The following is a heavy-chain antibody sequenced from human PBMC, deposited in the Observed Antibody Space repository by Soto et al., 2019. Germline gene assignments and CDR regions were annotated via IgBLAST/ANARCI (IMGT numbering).Heavy chain of an antibody. Sequence: SETLSVTCTVSGGSISSSSYYWGWIRQPPGKGLEWIGSIYYSGSTYYNPSLKSRVTISVDTSKNQFSLKLSSVTAADTAVYYCARFRRSVTDYWGQGTLVTVSS. CDR3: ARFRRSVTDY. J-gene: IGHJ4*02. V-gene: IGHV4-39*01. CDR1: GGSISSSSYY. CDR2: IYYSGST.